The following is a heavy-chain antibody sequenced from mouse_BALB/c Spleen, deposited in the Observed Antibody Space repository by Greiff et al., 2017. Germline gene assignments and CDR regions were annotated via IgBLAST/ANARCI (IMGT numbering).Heavy chain of an antibody. D-gene: IGHD1-1*01. J-gene: IGHJ1*01. V-gene: IGHV3-2*02. CDR3: ARLYGSSRYWYFDV. CDR2: ISYSGST. Sequence: EVMLVESGPGLVKPSQSLSLTCTVTGYSITSDYAWNWIRQFPGNKLEWMGYISYSGSTSYNPSLKSRISITRDTSKNQFFLQLNSVTTEDTATYYCARLYGSSRYWYFDVWGAGTTVTVSS. CDR1: GYSITSDYA.